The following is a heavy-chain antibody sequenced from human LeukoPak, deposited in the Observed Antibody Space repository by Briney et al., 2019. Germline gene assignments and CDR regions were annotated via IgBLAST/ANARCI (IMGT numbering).Heavy chain of an antibody. CDR3: AATTMNVAASGAFDI. CDR2: IVVGSGNT. J-gene: IGHJ3*02. Sequence: SVKVSCKASGFTFTSSAVRWVRQARGQRLEWIGWIVVGSGNTNYAQKFQERVTITRDMSTSTAHMELSSLRSEDTAVYYCAATTMNVAASGAFDIWGQGTMVTVSS. D-gene: IGHD3-10*01. CDR1: GFTFTSSA. V-gene: IGHV1-58*01.